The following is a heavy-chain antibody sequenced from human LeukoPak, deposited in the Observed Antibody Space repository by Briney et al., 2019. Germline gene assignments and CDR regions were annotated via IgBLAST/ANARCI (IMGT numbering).Heavy chain of an antibody. Sequence: PSQTLSLTCTVSGGSISSGDYYWSWIRQPPGKGLEWIGYIYYSGSTYYNPSLKSRVTISVDTSKNQFPLKLSSVTAADTAVYYCARNLQYGVDAWWFDPWGQGTLVTVSS. D-gene: IGHD4-11*01. V-gene: IGHV4-30-4*08. CDR3: ARNLQYGVDAWWFDP. CDR1: GGSISSGDYY. CDR2: IYYSGST. J-gene: IGHJ5*02.